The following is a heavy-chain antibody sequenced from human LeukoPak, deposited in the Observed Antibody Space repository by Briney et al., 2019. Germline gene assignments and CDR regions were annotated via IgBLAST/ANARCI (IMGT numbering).Heavy chain of an antibody. V-gene: IGHV3-74*01. Sequence: GGSLRLSCAASGFTFSSYWMHWVRQAPGKGLVWVSRINSDGSSTSYADSVKGRFTISRDNAKNTLYLQMNSLRAEDTAVYYCAKGKYYYDSSGYYPTRRFDPWGQGTLVTVSS. CDR1: GFTFSSYW. CDR3: AKGKYYYDSSGYYPTRRFDP. J-gene: IGHJ5*02. CDR2: INSDGSST. D-gene: IGHD3-22*01.